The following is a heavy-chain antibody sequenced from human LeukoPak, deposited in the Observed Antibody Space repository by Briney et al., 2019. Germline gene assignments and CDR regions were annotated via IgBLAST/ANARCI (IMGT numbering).Heavy chain of an antibody. J-gene: IGHJ5*02. CDR3: ARVKPAAAGTSRRVLLKGFDP. D-gene: IGHD6-13*01. CDR2: INTNTGNP. Sequence: ASVKVSCKASGYTFTSYAMNWGRQDPGQGLEGRGWINTNTGNPTYAQGFTRRVVFSLDTSVNTAFLRLMSIKDEDTDVYYCARVKPAAAGTSRRVLLKGFDPWGQGTLVTVSS. CDR1: GYTFTSYA. V-gene: IGHV7-4-1*02.